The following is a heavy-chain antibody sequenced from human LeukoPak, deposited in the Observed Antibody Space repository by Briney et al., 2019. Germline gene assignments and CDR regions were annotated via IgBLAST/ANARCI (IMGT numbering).Heavy chain of an antibody. CDR3: ARGGGWAYCSSTSCLFLHY. V-gene: IGHV1-2*02. Sequence: ASVKVSCKASGYTFTGYYMHWVRQAPGQGHEWMGWINPNSGGTNYAQKFQGRVTMTRDTSISTAYMELSRLRSDDTAVYYCARGGGWAYCSSTSCLFLHYWGQGTLVTVSS. D-gene: IGHD2-2*01. J-gene: IGHJ4*02. CDR1: GYTFTGYY. CDR2: INPNSGGT.